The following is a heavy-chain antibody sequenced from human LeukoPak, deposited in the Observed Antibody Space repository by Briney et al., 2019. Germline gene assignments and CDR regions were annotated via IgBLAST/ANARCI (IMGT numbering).Heavy chain of an antibody. CDR3: AKVGVIGGGAFDI. J-gene: IGHJ3*02. D-gene: IGHD3-22*01. CDR2: ITGSSGGT. CDR1: GFTFSSYA. V-gene: IGHV3-23*01. Sequence: PGGSLRLSCAASGFTFSSYAMSWVRQAPGKGLEWVSAITGSSGGTYYAASVKGRFTISRDNSKNTLSLQMNSLRADDTAIYYCAKVGVIGGGAFDIWGQGTMVTVSS.